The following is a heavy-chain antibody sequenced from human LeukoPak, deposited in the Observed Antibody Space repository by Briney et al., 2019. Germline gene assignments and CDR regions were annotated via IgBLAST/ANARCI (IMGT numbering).Heavy chain of an antibody. CDR2: IIPIFGTA. J-gene: IGHJ4*02. D-gene: IGHD6-6*01. V-gene: IGHV1-69*01. CDR3: AVKQLGMAYYFDY. CDR1: GGTFSSYA. Sequence: SVKVSCKASGGTFSSYAISWVRQAPGQGLGWMGGIIPIFGTANYAQKFQGRVTITADESTSTAYMELSSLRSEDTAVYYCAVKQLGMAYYFDYWGQGTLVTVSS.